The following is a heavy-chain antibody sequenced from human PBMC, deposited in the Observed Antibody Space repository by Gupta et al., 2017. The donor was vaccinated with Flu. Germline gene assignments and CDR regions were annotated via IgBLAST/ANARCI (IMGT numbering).Heavy chain of an antibody. CDR1: GFTFSSYI. D-gene: IGHD2-2*01. CDR3: ARDRPSRDIAITPAANEAFDI. V-gene: IGHV3-21*01. Sequence: EVQLVESGGGLVKPGGSLTLSCAASGFTFSSYIMNWVRQAPGKGLEWVSSIGTRSNSIYYADSVEGRFTISRDNAKNSLYLQMNSLRAEDSAVYYCARDRPSRDIAITPAANEAFDIWGQGTMVTVSP. CDR2: IGTRSNSI. J-gene: IGHJ3*02.